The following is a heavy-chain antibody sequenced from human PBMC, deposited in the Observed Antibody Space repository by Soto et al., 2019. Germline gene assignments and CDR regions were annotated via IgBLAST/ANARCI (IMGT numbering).Heavy chain of an antibody. V-gene: IGHV4-39*01. Sequence: SETLSLTCTVSGGSISSSSYYWGWIRQPPGKGLEWIGSIYYSGSTYYNPSLKSRVTISVDTSKNQFSLKLSSVTAADTAVYYCARASKSPYYYDSSGYYRRPPFDYWGQGTLVTVSS. CDR3: ARASKSPYYYDSSGYYRRPPFDY. J-gene: IGHJ4*02. D-gene: IGHD3-22*01. CDR1: GGSISSSSYY. CDR2: IYYSGST.